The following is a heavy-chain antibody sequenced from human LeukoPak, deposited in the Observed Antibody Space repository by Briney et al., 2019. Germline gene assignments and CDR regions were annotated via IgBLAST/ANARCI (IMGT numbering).Heavy chain of an antibody. Sequence: GGSLRLSCAASGFTFDDYAMHWVRQAPGKGLEWVSGISGSGGSTYYADSVKGRFTISGDNSKNTLYLQMNSLRAEDTAVYYCAKNWELWLLYFDYWGQGTLVTVSS. CDR1: GFTFDDYA. CDR2: ISGSGGST. D-gene: IGHD5-18*01. V-gene: IGHV3-23*01. CDR3: AKNWELWLLYFDY. J-gene: IGHJ4*02.